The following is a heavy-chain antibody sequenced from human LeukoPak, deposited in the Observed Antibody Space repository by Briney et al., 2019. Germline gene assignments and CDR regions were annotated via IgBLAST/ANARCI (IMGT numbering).Heavy chain of an antibody. CDR1: GYTFTGYY. D-gene: IGHD6-13*01. J-gene: IGHJ5*02. V-gene: IGHV1-2*02. CDR2: INPNSGGT. Sequence: GASVKVSCKASGYTFTGYYMHWVRQAPGQGLEWMGWINPNSGGTNYAQKFQGRVTMTRDTSISTAYMELSRLRSDDTAVYYCARGIFPGIAAAGFDPWGQRTLVTVSS. CDR3: ARGIFPGIAAAGFDP.